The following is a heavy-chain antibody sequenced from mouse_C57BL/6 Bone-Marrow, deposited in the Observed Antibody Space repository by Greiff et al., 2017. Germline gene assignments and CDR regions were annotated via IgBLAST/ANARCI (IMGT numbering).Heavy chain of an antibody. Sequence: VQLQQPGPELVKPGASVKISCKASGYAFSSSWMNWVKQRPGKGLEWIGRIYPGDGDTNYNGKFKGKATLTADKSSSTAYMQLSSLTSEDSAVYLCAGYYDGYYFDVWGTGTTVTVSS. J-gene: IGHJ1*03. CDR1: GYAFSSSW. CDR3: AGYYDGYYFDV. V-gene: IGHV1-82*01. CDR2: IYPGDGDT. D-gene: IGHD2-3*01.